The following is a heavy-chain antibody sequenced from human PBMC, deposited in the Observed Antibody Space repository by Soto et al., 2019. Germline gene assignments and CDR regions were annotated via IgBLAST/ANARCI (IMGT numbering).Heavy chain of an antibody. D-gene: IGHD1-26*01. V-gene: IGHV3-49*04. CDR3: PRVTRELWSEKYYFDS. J-gene: IGHJ4*02. CDR2: IRGKAYGGTT. Sequence: GSLRLSCTASGFTFGDYALSWVRQAPGKGLEWVGFIRGKAYGGTTEYVASVKGRFTLSRDDSKSIAYLQMNSLKTEDTAVYYCPRVTRELWSEKYYFDSCGQGXLVTVSS. CDR1: GFTFGDYA.